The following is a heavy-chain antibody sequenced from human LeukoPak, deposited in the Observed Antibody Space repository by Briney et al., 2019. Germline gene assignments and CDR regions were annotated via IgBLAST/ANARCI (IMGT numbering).Heavy chain of an antibody. CDR3: AKVGGAAADNFDY. Sequence: PGGSLRLSCAASGFTFSSFDMHWVPHAPGKGLAWVADISYDGSDKYYADSVRGRLTISRDNSWNTLYLQMNSLRAEDTAVYYCAKVGGAAADNFDYWGEGTLVTVSS. CDR1: GFTFSSFD. V-gene: IGHV3-30*18. J-gene: IGHJ4*02. CDR2: ISYDGSDK. D-gene: IGHD6-13*01.